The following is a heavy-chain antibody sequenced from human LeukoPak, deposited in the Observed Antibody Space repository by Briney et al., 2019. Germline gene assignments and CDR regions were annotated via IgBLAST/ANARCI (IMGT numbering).Heavy chain of an antibody. J-gene: IGHJ4*02. CDR3: ATDAYSGSYSRDY. CDR1: GFTFSSYG. CDR2: ISGSGGST. Sequence: GGSLRLSCAASGFTFSSYGMHWVRQAPGKGLEWVSAISGSGGSTYYADSVKGRFTISRDNSKNTLYLQMNSLRAEDTAVYYCATDAYSGSYSRDYWGQGTLVTVSS. D-gene: IGHD1-26*01. V-gene: IGHV3-23*01.